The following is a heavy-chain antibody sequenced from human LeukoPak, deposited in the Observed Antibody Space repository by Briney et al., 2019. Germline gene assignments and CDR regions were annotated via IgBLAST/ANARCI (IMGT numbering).Heavy chain of an antibody. CDR1: GFTVSTNY. CDR3: ARDRTPATRGFDI. J-gene: IGHJ3*02. Sequence: GSLRLSCAASGFTVSTNYMNWVRQAPGKGLEWVSVLFSGGSTYYADSVKGRFTISRDNSKNTVYLQMNSLRAEDTAVYYCARDRTPATRGFDIWGQGTMVTVSS. V-gene: IGHV3-66*01. CDR2: LFSGGST. D-gene: IGHD1-26*01.